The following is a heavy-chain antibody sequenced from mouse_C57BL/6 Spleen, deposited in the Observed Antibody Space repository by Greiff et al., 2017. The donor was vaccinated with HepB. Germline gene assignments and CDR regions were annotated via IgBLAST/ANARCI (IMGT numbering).Heavy chain of an antibody. CDR3: ARRGCDFTIAMDY. D-gene: IGHD1-1*02. V-gene: IGHV1-69*01. CDR1: GYTFTSYW. CDR2: LDPSDSYT. J-gene: IGHJ4*01. Sequence: QVQLQQPGAELVMPGASVKLSCKASGYTFTSYWMHWVKQRPGQGLEWIGELDPSDSYTNYNQKFKGKSTFTVDKSSSTAYMQLSSLTSEDATVYYCARRGCDFTIAMDYWGQGTSVTVAS.